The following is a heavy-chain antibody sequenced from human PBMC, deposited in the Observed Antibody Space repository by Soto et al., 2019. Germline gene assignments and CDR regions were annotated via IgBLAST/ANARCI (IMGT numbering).Heavy chain of an antibody. CDR3: AKVGGDSSGWHQRLKYGMDV. D-gene: IGHD6-19*01. CDR2: ISGSGGST. J-gene: IGHJ6*02. CDR1: GFTFSSYA. Sequence: EVQRLESGGGLVQPGGSLRLSCAASGFTFSSYAMSWVRQAPGKGLEWVSAISGSGGSTYYADSVKGRFTISRDNSKNTLYLQMNSLRAEDTAVYYCAKVGGDSSGWHQRLKYGMDVWGQGTTVTVSS. V-gene: IGHV3-23*01.